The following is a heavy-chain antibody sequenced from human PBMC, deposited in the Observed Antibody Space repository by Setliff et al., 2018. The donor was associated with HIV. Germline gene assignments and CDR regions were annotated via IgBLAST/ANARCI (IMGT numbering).Heavy chain of an antibody. Sequence: AASVKVSCKASGGTFSSYAISWVRQAPGQGLEWMGRIIPIFGTANYAQKFQGRVTITADKSTSTAYMELSSLRSEDTAVYYCARDIVVVPAAAVRNYYYYMDVWGKGTTVTVSS. D-gene: IGHD2-2*01. V-gene: IGHV1-69*06. CDR2: IIPIFGTA. J-gene: IGHJ6*03. CDR1: GGTFSSYA. CDR3: ARDIVVVPAAAVRNYYYYMDV.